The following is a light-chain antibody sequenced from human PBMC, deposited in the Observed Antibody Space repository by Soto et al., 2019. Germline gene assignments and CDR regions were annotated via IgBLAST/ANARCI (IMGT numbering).Light chain of an antibody. V-gene: IGKV3-15*01. CDR1: QSIFYN. J-gene: IGKJ1*01. Sequence: EIVLTQSPPTLSLSPGERATLSCRASQSIFYNLAWFQQRPGQAPRLLIYRASTRATNIPARLSGSGSGTEFTLTISSLQSEDFALYYCQQYHNLWTFGQGTKVDIK. CDR3: QQYHNLWT. CDR2: RAS.